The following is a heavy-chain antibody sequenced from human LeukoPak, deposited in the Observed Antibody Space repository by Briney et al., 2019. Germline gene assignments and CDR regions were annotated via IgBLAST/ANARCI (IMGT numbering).Heavy chain of an antibody. CDR3: ARVVRGDNNWFDP. V-gene: IGHV1-18*01. J-gene: IGHJ5*02. D-gene: IGHD3-10*01. CDR1: GYTVTTYG. CDR2: ISAYNGNT. Sequence: ASVKLSCTASGYTVTTYGTTWVRQAPGQGLEWMGWISAYNGNTNYAQKLQGRVSMTTDTSTSTAYVELRSLRSDDTAVYYCARVVRGDNNWFDPWGQGTLVSVSS.